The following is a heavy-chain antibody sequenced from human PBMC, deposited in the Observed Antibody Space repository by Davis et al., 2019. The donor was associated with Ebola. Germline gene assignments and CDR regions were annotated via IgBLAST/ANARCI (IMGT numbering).Heavy chain of an antibody. CDR2: ISGSGGST. CDR1: GFTFSSYG. CDR3: ARHYYYYYMDV. V-gene: IGHV3-23*01. Sequence: GESLKISCAASGFTFSSYGMNWVRQAPGKGLEWVSAISGSGGSTYYADSVKGRFTISRDNSKNTLYLQMNSLRAEDTAVYYCARHYYYYYMDVWGKGTTVTVSS. J-gene: IGHJ6*03.